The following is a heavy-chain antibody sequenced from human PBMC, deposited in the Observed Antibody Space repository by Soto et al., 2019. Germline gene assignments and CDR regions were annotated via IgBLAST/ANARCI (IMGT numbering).Heavy chain of an antibody. CDR1: GFSISSYY. CDR2: IYYSGST. J-gene: IGHJ4*02. D-gene: IGHD6-13*01. V-gene: IGHV4-59*01. Sequence: SETLSLTSPVSGFSISSYYWSWIRQPPGKGLEWIGYIYYSGSTNYNPSLKSRVTISVDTSKNQFSLRLSSVTAADTAVYYCARVSAAGTYFDYWGQGTLVTVSS. CDR3: ARVSAAGTYFDY.